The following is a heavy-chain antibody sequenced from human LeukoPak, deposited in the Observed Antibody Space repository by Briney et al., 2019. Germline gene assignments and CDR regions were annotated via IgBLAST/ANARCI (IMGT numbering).Heavy chain of an antibody. V-gene: IGHV4-34*01. J-gene: IGHJ4*02. CDR3: ARHLTGSGWLPLGY. D-gene: IGHD6-19*01. CDR1: GGSFSGYY. Sequence: SETLSPTCAVYGGSFSGYYWSWIRQPPGKGLEWIGEINHSGSTNYNPSLKSRVTISVDTSKNQFSLKLSSVTAADTAVYYCARHLTGSGWLPLGYWGQGTLVTVSS. CDR2: INHSGST.